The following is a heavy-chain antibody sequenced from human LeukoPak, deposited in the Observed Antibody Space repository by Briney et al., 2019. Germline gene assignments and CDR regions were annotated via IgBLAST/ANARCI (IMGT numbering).Heavy chain of an antibody. CDR1: GVTFGDYA. CDR2: IRSKAYGGTT. Sequence: GGSLRLTCTVSGVTFGDYAMSWVRQAPGKGLEWVGFIRSKAYGGTTEYAASVKGRFTISRDDSKSIAYLQMNSLKTEDAAVYYCTRALVEGRSGWYYFDYWGQGTLVTVSS. D-gene: IGHD6-19*01. CDR3: TRALVEGRSGWYYFDY. J-gene: IGHJ4*02. V-gene: IGHV3-49*04.